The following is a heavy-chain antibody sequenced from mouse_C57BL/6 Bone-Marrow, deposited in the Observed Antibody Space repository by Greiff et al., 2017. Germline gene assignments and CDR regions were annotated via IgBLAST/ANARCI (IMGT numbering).Heavy chain of an antibody. D-gene: IGHD1-1*01. Sequence: EVQLQESGPGLVKPSQSLSLTCSVTGYSITSGYYWNWIRQFPGNILELMGYISYDGSNNYNPSLKNRISFTRDTSKNQFFLKLNSVTPEDTATYYYARDESYYYGHWYFEVWGTGTTVTVSS. CDR1: GYSITSGYY. CDR2: ISYDGSN. V-gene: IGHV3-6*01. J-gene: IGHJ1*03. CDR3: ARDESYYYGHWYFEV.